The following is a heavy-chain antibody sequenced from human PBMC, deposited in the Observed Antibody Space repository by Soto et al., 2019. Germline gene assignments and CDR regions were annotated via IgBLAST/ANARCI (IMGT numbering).Heavy chain of an antibody. V-gene: IGHV1-2*04. CDR3: ARASAAAGTGFDY. J-gene: IGHJ4*02. CDR2: INPNSGGT. D-gene: IGHD6-13*01. CDR1: GFTFTGYY. Sequence: QVQLVESGGGVVQPGRSLRLSCAASGFTFTGYYMHWVRQAPGQGLEWMGWINPNSGGTNYAQKFQGWVTMTRDTSISTAYMELSRLRSDDTAVYYCARASAAAGTGFDYWGQGTLVTVSS.